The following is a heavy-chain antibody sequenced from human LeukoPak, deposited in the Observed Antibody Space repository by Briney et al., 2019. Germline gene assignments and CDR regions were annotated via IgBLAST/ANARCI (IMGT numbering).Heavy chain of an antibody. J-gene: IGHJ6*02. CDR3: ATETLSGSYSGYYYYGMDV. V-gene: IGHV4-4*09. CDR1: GGSISSYY. Sequence: SETLSLTCTVPGGSISSYYWNWIRQPPGKGLEWIGYIYTSGSTNYNPSLKSRVTISVDTSKNQFSLKLSSVTAADTAVYYCATETLSGSYSGYYYYGMDVWGQGTTVTVSS. D-gene: IGHD1-26*01. CDR2: IYTSGST.